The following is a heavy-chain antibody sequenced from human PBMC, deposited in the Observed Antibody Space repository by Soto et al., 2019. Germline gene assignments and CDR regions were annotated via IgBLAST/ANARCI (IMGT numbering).Heavy chain of an antibody. CDR2: IYYSGST. J-gene: IGHJ5*02. CDR1: GGSISSAGYY. CDR3: ARDQLEGNWFDP. V-gene: IGHV4-31*03. Sequence: TLSLTCTVSGGSISSAGYYWSLIRQHPGKGLEWIGYIYYSGSTYYNPSLKSRVTISVDKSKNQFSLKLSSVTAADTAVYYCARDQLEGNWFDPWGQGTQVTVSS. D-gene: IGHD1-1*01.